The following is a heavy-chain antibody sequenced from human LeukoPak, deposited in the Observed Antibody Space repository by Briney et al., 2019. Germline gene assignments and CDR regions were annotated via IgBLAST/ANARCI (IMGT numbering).Heavy chain of an antibody. V-gene: IGHV1-69*13. J-gene: IGHJ5*02. CDR1: GGTFSSYA. D-gene: IGHD5-18*01. CDR3: TRDGRGVSAAMAYNWFDP. Sequence: ASVKVSCKASGGTFSSYAISWVRQAPGQGLEWMGGIIPIFGTANYAQKFQGRVTITADESTSTAYMELSSLRSEDTAVYYCTRDGRGVSAAMAYNWFDPWGQGTLVTVSS. CDR2: IIPIFGTA.